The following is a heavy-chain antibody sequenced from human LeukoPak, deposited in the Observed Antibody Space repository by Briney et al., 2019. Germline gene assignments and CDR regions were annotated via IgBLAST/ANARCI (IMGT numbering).Heavy chain of an antibody. CDR2: ISTYNGQT. V-gene: IGHV1-18*01. D-gene: IGHD1-14*01. CDR1: GYDFTSYG. Sequence: ASVKVSCKASGYDFTSYGINWVRQAPGQGLEWMRWISTYNGQTKYTQSLQGRVAMTTDTATSTVYLDLGSLRPDDTAVYYCARERRPGHSPDFSDFDYWGQGTLVTVSS. J-gene: IGHJ4*02. CDR3: ARERRPGHSPDFSDFDY.